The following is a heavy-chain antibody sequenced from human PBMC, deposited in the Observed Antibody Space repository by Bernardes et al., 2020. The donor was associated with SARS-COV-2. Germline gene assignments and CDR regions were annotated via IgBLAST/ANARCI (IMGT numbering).Heavy chain of an antibody. J-gene: IGHJ4*02. Sequence: SEPLSLTCTVSGGSISSISYYWGWIRQPPGKGLEWIGSIYYSGITYYNPSLKSRVTISVDTSKNQFSLKLSSVTAADTAVYYCARQITFTMIVVVITTHFDYWGQGTLVTVSS. V-gene: IGHV4-39*01. CDR2: IYYSGIT. CDR3: ARQITFTMIVVVITTHFDY. CDR1: GGSISSISYY. D-gene: IGHD3-22*01.